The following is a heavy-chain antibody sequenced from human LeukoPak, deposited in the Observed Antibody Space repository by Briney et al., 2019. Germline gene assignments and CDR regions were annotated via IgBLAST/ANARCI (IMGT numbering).Heavy chain of an antibody. V-gene: IGHV4-34*01. CDR3: ARGHDYGDYVTWLDP. Sequence: PSETLSLTCAVYGGSFSGYYWSWIRQPPGKGLEWIGEINHSGSTNYNPSLKSRVTISVDTSKNQFSLKLSSVTAADTAVYYCARGHDYGDYVTWLDPWGQGTLVTVSS. J-gene: IGHJ5*02. D-gene: IGHD4-17*01. CDR2: INHSGST. CDR1: GGSFSGYY.